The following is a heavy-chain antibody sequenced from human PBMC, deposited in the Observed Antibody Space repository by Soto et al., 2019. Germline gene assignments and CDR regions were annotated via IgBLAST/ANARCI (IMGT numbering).Heavy chain of an antibody. CDR3: ARVRSSSHYYYYYYGMDV. CDR2: INHRGST. V-gene: IGHV4-34*01. J-gene: IGHJ6*02. D-gene: IGHD6-13*01. CDR1: GGSFSGYY. Sequence: SETLSLTCAVYGGSFSGYYWSWIRQPPGKGLEWIGEINHRGSTNHNPSLKSRVTISVDTSKNQFSLKLSSVTAADTAVYYCARVRSSSHYYYYYYGMDVWGQGT.